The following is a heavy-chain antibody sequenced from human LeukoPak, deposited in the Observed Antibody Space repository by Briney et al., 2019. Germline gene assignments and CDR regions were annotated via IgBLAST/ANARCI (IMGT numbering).Heavy chain of an antibody. CDR3: ARVDLAKDAFDI. CDR2: INPNSGGT. J-gene: IGHJ3*02. CDR1: GYTFTGYY. V-gene: IGHV1-2*02. Sequence: ASLKVSCKASGYTFTGYYMHWVRQAPGQGLEWMGWINPNSGGTNYAQKFQGRVTMTRDTSISTAYMELSRLRSDDTAVYYCARVDLAKDAFDIWGQGTMVTVSS.